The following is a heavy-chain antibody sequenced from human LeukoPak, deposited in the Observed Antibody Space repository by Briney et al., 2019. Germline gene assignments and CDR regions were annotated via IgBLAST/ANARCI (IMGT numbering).Heavy chain of an antibody. Sequence: GGTLRLSCAASGFTFSSYGMTWVRQAPGKGLESVSSISSTTSYIFYADSVKGRFTISRDNAKNSLFLQMNSLRAEDTGIYYCARLNITSAGRAFDIWGQGTMVTVSS. V-gene: IGHV3-21*01. CDR3: ARLNITSAGRAFDI. CDR2: ISSTTSYI. J-gene: IGHJ3*02. D-gene: IGHD6-13*01. CDR1: GFTFSSYG.